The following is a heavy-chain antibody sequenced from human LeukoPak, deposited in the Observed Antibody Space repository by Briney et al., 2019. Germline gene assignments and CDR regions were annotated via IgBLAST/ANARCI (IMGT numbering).Heavy chain of an antibody. J-gene: IGHJ6*03. V-gene: IGHV1-2*02. CDR1: GYSFTDYY. CDR3: ARGGHYYSYSMDV. Sequence: SVKVSCKASGYSFTDYYMHWVRQAPGQGLESMGWINPDSGGTNYPQKFQGRVTMTRDTSISTAYMELSRLRSDDTAVYYCARGGHYYSYSMDVWGKGTTVTVSS. CDR2: INPDSGGT.